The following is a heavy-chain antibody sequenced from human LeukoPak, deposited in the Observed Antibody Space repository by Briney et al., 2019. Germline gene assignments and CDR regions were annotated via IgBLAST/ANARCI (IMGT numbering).Heavy chain of an antibody. J-gene: IGHJ6*04. Sequence: PGGSLRLSCAASGFTFSSYWMSWVRQAPGKGLEWVANINQDGSEKYYVDSVKGRFTISRDNAKNSLYLQVNSLRAEDTAVYYCAELGITMIGGVWGKGTTVTISS. V-gene: IGHV3-7*01. D-gene: IGHD3-10*02. CDR1: GFTFSSYW. CDR3: AELGITMIGGV. CDR2: INQDGSEK.